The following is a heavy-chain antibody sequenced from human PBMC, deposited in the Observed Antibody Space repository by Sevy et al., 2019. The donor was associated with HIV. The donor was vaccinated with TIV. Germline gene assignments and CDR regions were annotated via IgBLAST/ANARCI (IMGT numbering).Heavy chain of an antibody. V-gene: IGHV3-30*02. CDR2: IRYDGSNK. CDR3: ASPYYYGSGSYFLDAFDI. Sequence: GGSLRLSCAASGFTFSSYGMHWVRQAPGKGLEWVAFIRYDGSNKYYADSVKGRFTISRDNSKNTLYLQMNSLRAEDTAVYYCASPYYYGSGSYFLDAFDIWGQGTMVTVSS. J-gene: IGHJ3*02. D-gene: IGHD3-10*01. CDR1: GFTFSSYG.